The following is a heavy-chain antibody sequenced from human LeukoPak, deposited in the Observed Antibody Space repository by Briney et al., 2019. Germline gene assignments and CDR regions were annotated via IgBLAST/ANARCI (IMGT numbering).Heavy chain of an antibody. V-gene: IGHV1-69*13. CDR3: ARDSSGYVKYFQH. CDR1: QYSFTDYA. CDR2: IIPIFGTA. Sequence: AASVKVSCKASQYSFTDYAVHWVRQAPGQGLEWMGGIIPIFGTANYAQKFQGRVTITADESMSAAYMELSSLRSEDTAVYYCARDSSGYVKYFQHWGQGTLVTVSS. D-gene: IGHD3-22*01. J-gene: IGHJ1*01.